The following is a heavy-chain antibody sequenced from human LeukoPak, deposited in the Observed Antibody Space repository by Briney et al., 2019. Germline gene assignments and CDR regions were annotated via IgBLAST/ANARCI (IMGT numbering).Heavy chain of an antibody. Sequence: GGSLRLSCAASGFTFSSYSMNWVRRAPGKGLEWVSYISSSSSTIYYADSVKGRFTISRDNAKNSLYLQMNNLRAEDTAVYYCARDWELRLNYWGQGTLVTVSS. V-gene: IGHV3-48*04. D-gene: IGHD1-26*01. CDR2: ISSSSSTI. CDR1: GFTFSSYS. CDR3: ARDWELRLNY. J-gene: IGHJ4*02.